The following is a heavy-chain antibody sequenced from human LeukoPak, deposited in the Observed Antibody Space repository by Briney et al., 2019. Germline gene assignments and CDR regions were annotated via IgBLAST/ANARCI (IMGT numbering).Heavy chain of an antibody. J-gene: IGHJ5*02. D-gene: IGHD4-17*01. CDR2: IYYSGST. Sequence: SETLSLTCTVSGGSISSYYWSWIRQPPGKGLEWIGYIYYSGSTNYNPSLKSRVTISVDTSKNQFSLKLSSVAAADTAVYYCARDIWDYGDYGFDPWGQGTLVTVSS. CDR3: ARDIWDYGDYGFDP. V-gene: IGHV4-59*01. CDR1: GGSISSYY.